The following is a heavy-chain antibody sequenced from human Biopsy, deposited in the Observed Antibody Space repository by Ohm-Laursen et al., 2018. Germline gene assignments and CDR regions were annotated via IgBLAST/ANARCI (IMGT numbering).Heavy chain of an antibody. CDR2: MNPNSGKT. D-gene: IGHD1-26*01. J-gene: IGHJ4*02. CDR1: GYTFISYD. V-gene: IGHV1-8*01. CDR3: AIEGGTYLKPFDY. Sequence: EASVKVSCKASGYTFISYDIDWVRQATGQGLEWMGWMNPNSGKTGYAQKFQGRVTMTTNTSVNTAYMELSSLTFEDTAVYYCAIEGGTYLKPFDYWGQGSQVIVSS.